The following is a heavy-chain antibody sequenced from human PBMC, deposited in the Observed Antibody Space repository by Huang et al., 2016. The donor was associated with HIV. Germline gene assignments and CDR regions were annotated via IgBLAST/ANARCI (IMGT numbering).Heavy chain of an antibody. D-gene: IGHD3-10*01. CDR1: GGSIRSSDYH. V-gene: IGHV4-39*01. CDR2: SYYKGRT. J-gene: IGHJ6*03. Sequence: QLLLQESGPGLVKPSEALALTCAVSGGSIRSSDYHWGWIRQPPGKGLEWIGSSYYKGRTHYSPSLKSRVTHAVDTSKNLFFLNLTSMTAADTSVYYCARHREGPVAYYSGWGSHLNYMDVWGRGRTVVVSS. CDR3: ARHREGPVAYYSGWGSHLNYMDV.